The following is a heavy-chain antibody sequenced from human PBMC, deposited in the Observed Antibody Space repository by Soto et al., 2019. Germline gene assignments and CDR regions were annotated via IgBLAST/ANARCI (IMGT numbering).Heavy chain of an antibody. D-gene: IGHD5-18*01. CDR2: IIPIFGTA. CDR3: ARDQTGYSYGYGTSPPYYYGMDV. J-gene: IGHJ6*02. V-gene: IGHV1-69*13. Sequence: SVKVSCKASGGTFSSYAISWVRQAPGQGLEWMGGIIPIFGTANYAQKFQGRVTITADESTSTAYMELSSLRSEDTAVYYCARDQTGYSYGYGTSPPYYYGMDVWGQGTTVTVSS. CDR1: GGTFSSYA.